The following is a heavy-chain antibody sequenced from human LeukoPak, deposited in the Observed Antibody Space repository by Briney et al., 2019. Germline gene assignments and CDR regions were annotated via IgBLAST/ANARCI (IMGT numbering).Heavy chain of an antibody. D-gene: IGHD6-19*01. V-gene: IGHV3-30*04. CDR3: ARANSGSGLLEYFQH. CDR1: GFTFSSYA. CDR2: ISYDGSNK. J-gene: IGHJ1*01. Sequence: GGSLRLSCAASGFTFSSYAMHWVRQAPGKGLEWVAVISYDGSNKYYADSVKGRFTISRDNSKNTLYLQMNSLRAEDTAVYYCARANSGSGLLEYFQHWGQGTLVTVSS.